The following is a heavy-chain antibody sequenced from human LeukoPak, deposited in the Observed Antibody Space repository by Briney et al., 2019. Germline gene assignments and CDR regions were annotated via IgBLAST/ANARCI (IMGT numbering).Heavy chain of an antibody. V-gene: IGHV3-30-3*01. CDR3: ARVVAALDI. CDR1: GFTFSSYA. Sequence: PGGSLRLSCAASGFTFSSYAMHWVRQAPGKGLEWVAVISYDGSNKYYADSVKGRFTISRDNSKNTLYLQMNSLRAEDTAVYYCARVVAALDIWGQGAMVTVSS. CDR2: ISYDGSNK. J-gene: IGHJ3*02. D-gene: IGHD2-15*01.